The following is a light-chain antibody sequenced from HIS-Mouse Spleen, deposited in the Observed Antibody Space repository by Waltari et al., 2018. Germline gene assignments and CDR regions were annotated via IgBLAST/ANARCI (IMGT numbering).Light chain of an antibody. CDR2: EGS. CDR3: CSYAGSSTFVVV. V-gene: IGLV2-23*03. Sequence: QSALTQPASVSGSPGQSITISCTGTSSDVGSYNLVPWYQQPPGKAPKLMIYEGSKRPSGVSNRFSGSKSGNTASLTISGLQAEDEADYYCCSYAGSSTFVVVFGGGTKLTVL. J-gene: IGLJ2*01. CDR1: SSDVGSYNL.